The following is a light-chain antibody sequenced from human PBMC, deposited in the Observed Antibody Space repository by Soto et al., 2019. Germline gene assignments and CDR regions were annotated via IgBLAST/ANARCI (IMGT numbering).Light chain of an antibody. CDR3: QQYGSSGT. CDR1: QSVSSSY. J-gene: IGKJ1*01. CDR2: GAS. V-gene: IGKV3-20*01. Sequence: EIVLTQSPGTRSVAPGERATLSCRASQSVSSSYLAWYQQKPGQAPRLLIYGASNRATGIPDRFSGSGSGTDFTLTISRLEPEDFAVYYCQQYGSSGTFGQGTKGDIK.